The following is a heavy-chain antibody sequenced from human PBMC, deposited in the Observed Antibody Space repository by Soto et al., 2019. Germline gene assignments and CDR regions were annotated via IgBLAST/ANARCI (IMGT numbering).Heavy chain of an antibody. CDR1: GFSFGNYG. J-gene: IGHJ4*02. CDR3: VRDGYPGVYLDY. Sequence: PGGSLRLSCLGSGFSFGNYGMNWVRQAPGKGLEWIAYIRSTANIIFYADSVKGRFTISRDDVKNSSYLQMCSLKVEDTALYYCVRDGYPGVYLDYWGQGA. V-gene: IGHV3-48*01. CDR2: IRSTANII. D-gene: IGHD6-13*01.